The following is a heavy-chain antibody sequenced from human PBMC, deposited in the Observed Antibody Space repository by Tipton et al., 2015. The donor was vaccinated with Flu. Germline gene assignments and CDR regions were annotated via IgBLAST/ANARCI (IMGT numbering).Heavy chain of an antibody. J-gene: IGHJ4*02. CDR1: GGSFSGYY. Sequence: TLSLTCAVYGGSFSGYYWSWIRQPPGKGLEWIGEINHSGSTNYNPSLKSRVTISVDTSKNQFSLKLSSVTAADTAVYYCARADEGDTAMVIDYWGQGTLVTVSS. CDR3: ARADEGDTAMVIDY. V-gene: IGHV4-34*01. D-gene: IGHD5-18*01. CDR2: INHSGST.